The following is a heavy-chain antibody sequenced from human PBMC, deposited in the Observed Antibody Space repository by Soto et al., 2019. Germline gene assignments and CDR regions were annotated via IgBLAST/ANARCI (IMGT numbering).Heavy chain of an antibody. CDR3: AREVFSRSNFITGKLFDY. CDR2: INPKSGGT. D-gene: IGHD1-20*01. Sequence: ASVKVSCKTSGYSFTGYSVHWVRQAPGHGPEWMGWINPKSGGTKYAQKFQGRVTMTRDTSISTVFMELSRVTSDDTAVYYCAREVFSRSNFITGKLFDYWGQGXLVTVYS. V-gene: IGHV1-2*02. CDR1: GYSFTGYS. J-gene: IGHJ4*02.